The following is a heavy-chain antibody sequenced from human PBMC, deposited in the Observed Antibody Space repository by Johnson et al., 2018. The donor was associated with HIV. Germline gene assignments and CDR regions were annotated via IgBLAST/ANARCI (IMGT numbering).Heavy chain of an antibody. CDR2: ISYDGSNK. J-gene: IGHJ3*01. CDR1: GFTFSRCG. D-gene: IGHD1-1*01. V-gene: IGHV3-30*03. CDR3: VRGREGVDNSGGSFYV. Sequence: QVHLVESGGGVVQPGRSLRLSCIASGFTFSRCGMHWVRQAPGKGPEWVALISYDGSNKYYADSVKGGFNISRDNSKNTLFLQMNSLRPEDTAVFYCVRGREGVDNSGGSFYVWGQGTMVIVSS.